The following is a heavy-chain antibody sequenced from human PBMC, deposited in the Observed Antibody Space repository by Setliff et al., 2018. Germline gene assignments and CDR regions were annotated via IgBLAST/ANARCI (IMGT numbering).Heavy chain of an antibody. D-gene: IGHD2-2*02. V-gene: IGHV1-2*02. J-gene: IGHJ4*02. CDR2: INPNNGGT. CDR1: GYVFSAYY. Sequence: ASVKVSCKASGYVFSAYYIYWVRQAPGQGLEWMGWINPNNGGTNYAPKFQGSVTMTRDTSISAVYMELHSVTSDDAAIYYCARAYTNMVNYFDHWGQGTLVTVS. CDR3: ARAYTNMVNYFDH.